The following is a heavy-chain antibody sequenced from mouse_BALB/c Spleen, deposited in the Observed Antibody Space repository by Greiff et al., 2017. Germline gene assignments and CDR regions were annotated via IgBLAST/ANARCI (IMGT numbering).Heavy chain of an antibody. D-gene: IGHD4-1*02. CDR1: GYTFTSYW. J-gene: IGHJ3*01. CDR3: ARLSNWDGFAY. CDR2: IYPGDGDT. Sequence: VKLQESGAELARPGASVKLSCKASGYTFTSYWMQWVKQRPGQGLEWIGAIYPGDGDTRYTQKFKGKATLTADKSSSTAYMQLSSLASEDSAVYYCARLSNWDGFAYWGQGTLVTVSA. V-gene: IGHV1-87*01.